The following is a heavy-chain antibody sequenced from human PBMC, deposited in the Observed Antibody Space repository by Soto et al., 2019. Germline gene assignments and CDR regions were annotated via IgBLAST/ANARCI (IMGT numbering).Heavy chain of an antibody. J-gene: IGHJ4*01. CDR1: GFTVSNSY. D-gene: IGHD5-12*01. CDR2: IYTAGST. Sequence: SLRLSCAASGFTVSNSYMTWVRQAPGKGLEWVSAIYTAGSTFYADSVKGRFTISRDTSKNTVYLQMNSLRAEDTAVYYCVRDKATQGAYW. V-gene: IGHV3-66*01. CDR3: VRDKATQGAY.